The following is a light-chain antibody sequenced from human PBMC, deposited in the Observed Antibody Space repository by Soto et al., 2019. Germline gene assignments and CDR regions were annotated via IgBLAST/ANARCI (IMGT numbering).Light chain of an antibody. V-gene: IGLV2-14*01. CDR3: NSYKTNSTWV. CDR2: EVS. CDR1: SSDVGGYNY. Sequence: QSALTQPASVSGSPGQSITISCTGTSSDVGGYNYVSWYQQHPGKAPKLMISEVSNRPSGVSYRFSGSKSGNTASLTISGLQAEDEADYYCNSYKTNSTWVFGGATKLTVL. J-gene: IGLJ2*01.